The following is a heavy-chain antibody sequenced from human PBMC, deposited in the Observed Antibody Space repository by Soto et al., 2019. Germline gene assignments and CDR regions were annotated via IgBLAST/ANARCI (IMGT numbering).Heavy chain of an antibody. CDR3: ARAGLYCSGGSCYSSLDY. V-gene: IGHV3-11*01. CDR2: VSSSGNTM. J-gene: IGHJ4*02. CDR1: GLTFSDYD. D-gene: IGHD2-15*01. Sequence: GGSLRLSCAASGLTFSDYDMSWIRQAPGKGLEWVSFVSSSGNTMYYADSVKGRFTISRDNAKNTLYLKMNSLRAEDTAVFYCARAGLYCSGGSCYSSLDYWGQGTLVTVSS.